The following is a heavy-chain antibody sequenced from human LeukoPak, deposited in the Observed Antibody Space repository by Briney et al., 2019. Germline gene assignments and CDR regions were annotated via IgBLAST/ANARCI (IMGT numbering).Heavy chain of an antibody. CDR1: GYTFTDYY. CDR3: ARIPATATGTWFDP. D-gene: IGHD4-11*01. Sequence: ASVKVSCKASGYTFTDYYMHWVRQAPGQGLEWMGWINPNSGGTNYAQKFQGRVTMTRDTSITTAYMELSGLRFDDTAVYYCARIPATATGTWFDPWGQGTLVTVSS. CDR2: INPNSGGT. V-gene: IGHV1-2*02. J-gene: IGHJ5*02.